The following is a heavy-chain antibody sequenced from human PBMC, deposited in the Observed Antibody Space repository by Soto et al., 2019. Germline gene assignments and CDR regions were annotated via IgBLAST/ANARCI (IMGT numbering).Heavy chain of an antibody. CDR1: GDTFSGYS. V-gene: IGHV1-69*14. CDR2: IIPLFGTT. Sequence: QVQLVQSGAEVKKPGSSVKVSCKASGDTFSGYSISWVRQAPGQGLEWMGGIIPLFGTTNYAQRFQGRVTITADKSTSTAFMELSSLKSEDTAIYSCAGDLGSGHDPGDYWGQGTLVTVS. D-gene: IGHD5-12*01. CDR3: AGDLGSGHDPGDY. J-gene: IGHJ4*02.